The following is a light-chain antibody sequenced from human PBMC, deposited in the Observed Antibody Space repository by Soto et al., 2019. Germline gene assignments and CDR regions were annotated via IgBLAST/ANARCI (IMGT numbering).Light chain of an antibody. CDR3: CSYAGSPRYV. Sequence: QSALTQPRSVSGSPGQSVTISCTGTSSDVGGYNYVSWYQQHPGKAPKVMIYDVSERPSGVPDRFSGSKSGNPASLTISGLKAEDEADSYCCSYAGSPRYVLGTGTKVTVL. CDR1: SSDVGGYNY. J-gene: IGLJ1*01. V-gene: IGLV2-11*01. CDR2: DVS.